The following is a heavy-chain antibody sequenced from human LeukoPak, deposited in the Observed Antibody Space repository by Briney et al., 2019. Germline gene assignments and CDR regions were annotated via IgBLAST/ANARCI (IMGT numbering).Heavy chain of an antibody. CDR2: ISWNSGSI. CDR3: AKSLRRGYSYGYYFDY. J-gene: IGHJ4*02. D-gene: IGHD5-18*01. V-gene: IGHV3-9*01. Sequence: PGRSLRLSCAASGFTFDDYAMHWVRQAPGKGLEWVSGISWNSGSIGYADSVKGRFTISRDNAKNSLYLQMNSLRAEDTALYYCAKSLRRGYSYGYYFDYWGQGTLVTVSS. CDR1: GFTFDDYA.